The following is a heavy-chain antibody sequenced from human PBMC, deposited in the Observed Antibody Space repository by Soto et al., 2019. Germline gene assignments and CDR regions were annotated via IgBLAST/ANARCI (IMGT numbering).Heavy chain of an antibody. CDR1: GFSLNSYS. Sequence: EVQLVESGGGLVQPGGSLRLSCVASGFSLNSYSMNWVRQAPGKGLEWVSYISSSSSTIYYADSVKGRFSISRDNAKNSLFLQSNSVRDDATAVYYCARGDYGGCFDPWGQGTVATVSS. CDR3: ARGDYGGCFDP. J-gene: IGHJ5*02. CDR2: ISSSSSTI. V-gene: IGHV3-48*02. D-gene: IGHD4-17*01.